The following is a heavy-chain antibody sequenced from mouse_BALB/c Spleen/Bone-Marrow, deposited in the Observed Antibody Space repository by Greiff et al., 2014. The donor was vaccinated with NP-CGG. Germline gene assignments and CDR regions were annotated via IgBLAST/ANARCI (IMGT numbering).Heavy chain of an antibody. CDR3: AREGSRLRGYFDV. CDR1: GYTFTSYW. D-gene: IGHD1-1*01. CDR2: IFPGTGTT. Sequence: VQLQQSGAELVKPGASVKLSCKTSGYTFTSYWIQWVKQRPGQGLGWIGEIFPGTGTTYYNEKFKGKATLTIDTSSSTAYMQLGSLTSEDSAVYFCAREGSRLRGYFDVWGAGTTVTVSS. V-gene: IGHV1S132*01. J-gene: IGHJ1*01.